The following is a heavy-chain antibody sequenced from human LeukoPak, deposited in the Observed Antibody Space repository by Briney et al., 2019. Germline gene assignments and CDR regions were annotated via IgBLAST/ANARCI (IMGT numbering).Heavy chain of an antibody. CDR2: INPNSGGT. J-gene: IGHJ4*02. CDR3: AREYVDTAMVPTFDY. Sequence: GSSVTVSCKASGYTFTDYYMHWVRQAPGQGLEWMGWINPNSGGTKNVQKFQGRVTMTRDTSISTAYMELSRLRSDDTAVYYCAREYVDTAMVPTFDYWGQGTLVTVSS. CDR1: GYTFTDYY. D-gene: IGHD5-18*01. V-gene: IGHV1-2*02.